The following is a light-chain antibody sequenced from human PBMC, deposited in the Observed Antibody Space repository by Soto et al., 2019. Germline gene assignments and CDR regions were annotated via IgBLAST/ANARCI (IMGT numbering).Light chain of an antibody. Sequence: EIVLTQSPDTLSLSPGERATLSCRASQSVSSSLAWYQQKPGQAPRLLIYDASNRATCIPARFSGSGSGTDFTLTISSLEPEDLAVYYCHQRSNWPPKVTFGPGTKVDIK. CDR1: QSVSSS. CDR2: DAS. J-gene: IGKJ3*01. V-gene: IGKV3-11*01. CDR3: HQRSNWPPKVT.